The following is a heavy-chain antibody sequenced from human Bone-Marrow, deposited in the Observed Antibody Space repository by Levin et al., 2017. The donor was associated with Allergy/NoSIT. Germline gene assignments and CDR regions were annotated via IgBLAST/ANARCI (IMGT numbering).Heavy chain of an antibody. V-gene: IGHV1-2*02. CDR3: SSSRGD. Sequence: ASVKVSCKASGYSFTGYYLSWVRQAPGQGLEWMGMINPHSGDTDSAQKFQGRLTMTRDTSISTAYMELTSLRSDDTAVYYCSSSRGDWGQGTLVTVSS. J-gene: IGHJ4*02. CDR1: GYSFTGYY. D-gene: IGHD3-10*01. CDR2: INPHSGDT.